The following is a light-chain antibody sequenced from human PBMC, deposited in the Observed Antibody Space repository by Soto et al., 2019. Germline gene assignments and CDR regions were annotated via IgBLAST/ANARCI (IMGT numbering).Light chain of an antibody. Sequence: QSALTQPASVSGSPGQSITISCTGTSGDVGNYNYVSWYQLHPGKAPKLMIYEVTNRPSGVSDRFSGSKSGNTASLTVSGLQAEDEGDYYCSSYVRSSSSWVFGGGTKLTVL. CDR1: SGDVGNYNY. V-gene: IGLV2-14*01. CDR2: EVT. J-gene: IGLJ3*02. CDR3: SSYVRSSSSWV.